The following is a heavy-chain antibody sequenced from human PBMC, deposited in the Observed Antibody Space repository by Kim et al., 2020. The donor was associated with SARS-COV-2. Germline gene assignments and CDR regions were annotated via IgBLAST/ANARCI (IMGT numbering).Heavy chain of an antibody. CDR2: IGTAGDT. CDR1: GFTFSSYD. Sequence: GGSLRLSCAASGFTFSSYDMHWVRQATGKGLEWVSAIGTAGDTYYPGSVKGRFTISRENAKNSLYLQMNSLRAGDTAVYYCARATFPASSGYYYFDYWGQGTLVTVSS. J-gene: IGHJ4*02. CDR3: ARATFPASSGYYYFDY. D-gene: IGHD3-22*01. V-gene: IGHV3-13*01.